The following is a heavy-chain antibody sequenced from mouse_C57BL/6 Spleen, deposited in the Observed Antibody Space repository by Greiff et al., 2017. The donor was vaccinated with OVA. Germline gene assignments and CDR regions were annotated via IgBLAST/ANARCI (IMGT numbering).Heavy chain of an antibody. D-gene: IGHD3-2*02. CDR2: IDPSDSYT. J-gene: IGHJ4*01. V-gene: IGHV1-50*01. CDR1: GYTFTSYW. CDR3: ARRGSSGYYYYAIDY. Sequence: QVQLQQPGAELVKPGASVKLSCKASGYTFTSYWMQWVKQRPGQGLEWIGEIDPSDSYTNYNQKFKGKATLTVDTSSSTAYMQLSSLTSEDSAVYYCARRGSSGYYYYAIDYWGQGTSVTVSS.